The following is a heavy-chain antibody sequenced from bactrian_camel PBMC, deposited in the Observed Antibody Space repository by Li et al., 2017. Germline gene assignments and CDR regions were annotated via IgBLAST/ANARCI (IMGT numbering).Heavy chain of an antibody. J-gene: IGHJ4*01. CDR1: GFTFASSW. V-gene: IGHV3S1*01. D-gene: IGHD4*01. CDR2: IDHTGT. Sequence: HVQLVESGGDLVQPGGSLRLSCAASGFTFASSWMFWVRQVPGTIGKGLEWIATIDHTGTFYADSVKGRFTISRDNAKNTLYLNLNSLKTEDTAMYYCASSRERYSDYVHGYWGQGTQVTVS. CDR3: ASSRERYSDYVHGY.